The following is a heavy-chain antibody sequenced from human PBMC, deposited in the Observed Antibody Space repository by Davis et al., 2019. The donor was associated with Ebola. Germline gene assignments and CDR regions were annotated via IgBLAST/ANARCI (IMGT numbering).Heavy chain of an antibody. CDR2: IWYDGSNK. Sequence: PGGSLRLSCAASGFTFSSYGMHWVRQAPGKGLEWVAVIWYDGSNKYYADSVKGRFTISRDNSKNTLYLQMNSLRAEDTAVYYCAILGAFDYYYYGMDVWGQGTTVTVSS. D-gene: IGHD3-16*01. V-gene: IGHV3-33*08. CDR3: AILGAFDYYYYGMDV. J-gene: IGHJ6*02. CDR1: GFTFSSYG.